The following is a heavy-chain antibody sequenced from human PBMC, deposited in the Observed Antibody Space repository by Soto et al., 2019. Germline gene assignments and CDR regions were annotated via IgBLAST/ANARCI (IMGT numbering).Heavy chain of an antibody. CDR3: ARVVWFGELLPTFDY. V-gene: IGHV4-34*01. Sequence: PSETLSLTCAVYGGSFRGYNWSWIRQPPGKGLEWIGEINHSGSTSYNPSLKSRVTISVDTSKNQFSLKLSSVTAADTAVYYCARVVWFGELLPTFDYWGQGTLVTVSS. CDR2: INHSGST. D-gene: IGHD3-10*01. J-gene: IGHJ4*02. CDR1: GGSFRGYN.